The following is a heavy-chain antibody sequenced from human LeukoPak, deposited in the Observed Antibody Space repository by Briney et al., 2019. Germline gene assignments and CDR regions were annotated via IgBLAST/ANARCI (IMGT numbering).Heavy chain of an antibody. Sequence: PGGSLRLSCTTSGFNFRAYWMGWVRQAPGKGLEWVAVISYDGSNKYYADSVKGRFTISRDNSKNTLYLQMNSLRADDTAVYFCARAYGSGPSNYCDYWGQGTLVTVSS. D-gene: IGHD3-10*01. V-gene: IGHV3-33*05. CDR1: GFNFRAYW. CDR2: ISYDGSNK. CDR3: ARAYGSGPSNYCDY. J-gene: IGHJ4*02.